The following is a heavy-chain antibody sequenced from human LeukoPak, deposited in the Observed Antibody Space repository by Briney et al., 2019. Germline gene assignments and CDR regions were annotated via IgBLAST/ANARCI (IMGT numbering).Heavy chain of an antibody. Sequence: SETLSLTCAVYGGSFSGYYWSWIRQPPGKGLEWIGEINHSGSTNYNPSLKSRVTISVDTSKNQFSLKLNSVTAADTAVYYCARDAPCGGDCYWYFDLWGRGTLVTVSS. J-gene: IGHJ2*01. CDR2: INHSGST. V-gene: IGHV4-34*01. CDR3: ARDAPCGGDCYWYFDL. D-gene: IGHD2-21*02. CDR1: GGSFSGYY.